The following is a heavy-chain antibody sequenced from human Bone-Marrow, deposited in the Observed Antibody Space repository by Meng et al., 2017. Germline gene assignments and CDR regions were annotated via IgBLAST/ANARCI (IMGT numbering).Heavy chain of an antibody. CDR1: GYTFTSYG. Sequence: ASVKVFCKASGYTFTSYGISWVRQAPGQGLEWMGWISAYNGNTNYAQKLQGRVTMTTDTSTSTAYMELRSLRSDDTAVYYCARAFPMYYYDSSGYYGPKTPLDYWGQGTLVTVSS. CDR2: ISAYNGNT. CDR3: ARAFPMYYYDSSGYYGPKTPLDY. D-gene: IGHD3-22*01. V-gene: IGHV1-18*01. J-gene: IGHJ4*02.